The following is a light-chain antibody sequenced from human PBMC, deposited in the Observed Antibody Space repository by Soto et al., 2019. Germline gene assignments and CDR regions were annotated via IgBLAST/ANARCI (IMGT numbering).Light chain of an antibody. J-gene: IGKJ4*01. CDR1: QNIATY. CDR3: QQYYSYPA. CDR2: AAS. V-gene: IGKV1-39*01. Sequence: DIQITQSPSTLSGSVGDRVTITCRASQNIATYLNWYQQTPGKAPKLLIYAASTLQSGVPSRFSGSGSGTDFTLTISCLQSEDFATYYCQQYYSYPAFGGGTKVDIK.